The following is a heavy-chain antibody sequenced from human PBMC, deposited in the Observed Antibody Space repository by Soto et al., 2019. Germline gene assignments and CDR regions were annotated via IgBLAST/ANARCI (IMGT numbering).Heavy chain of an antibody. V-gene: IGHV3-48*01. D-gene: IGHD6-19*01. CDR3: ARVNGWYGTYYFDY. J-gene: IGHJ4*02. CDR1: GFTFSSYS. CDR2: ISSSSSTI. Sequence: EVQLVESGGGLVQPGGSLRLSCAASGFTFSSYSMNWVRQAPGKGLEWVSYISSSSSTIYYADSVKGRFTISRDNAKHSLYRQMSSLRAEDTAVYYCARVNGWYGTYYFDYWGPGTLVTVSS.